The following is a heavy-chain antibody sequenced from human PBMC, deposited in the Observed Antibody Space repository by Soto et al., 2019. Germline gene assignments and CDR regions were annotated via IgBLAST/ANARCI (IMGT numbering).Heavy chain of an antibody. Sequence: ASVKVSCKASGYTFTSYAMHWVRQAPGQRLEWMGWINAGNGNTKYSQKFQGRVTITRDTSASTAYMELSSLRSEDTAVYYCAREYYYGSGAYYYYGMDVWGQGTTVTVSS. CDR2: INAGNGNT. V-gene: IGHV1-3*01. CDR3: AREYYYGSGAYYYYGMDV. CDR1: GYTFTSYA. J-gene: IGHJ6*02. D-gene: IGHD3-10*01.